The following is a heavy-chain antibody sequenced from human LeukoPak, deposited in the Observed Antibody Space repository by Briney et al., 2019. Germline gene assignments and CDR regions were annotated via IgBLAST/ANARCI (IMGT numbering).Heavy chain of an antibody. D-gene: IGHD6-13*01. CDR3: ARGIAAAGLHFDY. J-gene: IGHJ4*02. CDR1: GFIVSANY. Sequence: GSLRLSCAASGFIVSANYMNWVRQAPGKGLEWVSVIYSGGSPFYADSVKGRFTISRDNSKNTVYLQMNSLRVEDTAVYYCARGIAAAGLHFDYWGQGTLVTVSS. CDR2: IYSGGSP. V-gene: IGHV3-53*01.